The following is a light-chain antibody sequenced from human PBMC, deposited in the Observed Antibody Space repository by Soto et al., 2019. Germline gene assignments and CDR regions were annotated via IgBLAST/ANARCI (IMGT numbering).Light chain of an antibody. Sequence: EIVLTQSPGTLSLSPGERATLSCRASQSVSDNYLAWYKQKPGQAPRLLIYGASSRATGIPDRFSGSGSGTDFTPTISSLQSEDFAVYFCQQYNNWPPVTFGPGTKVDIK. CDR1: QSVSDNY. V-gene: IGKV3-20*01. J-gene: IGKJ3*01. CDR3: QQYNNWPPVT. CDR2: GAS.